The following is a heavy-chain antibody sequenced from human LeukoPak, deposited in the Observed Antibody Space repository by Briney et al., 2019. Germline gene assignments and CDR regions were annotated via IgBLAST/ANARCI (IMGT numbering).Heavy chain of an antibody. J-gene: IGHJ6*02. CDR3: AREDILTGYYTGYYYYGMDV. Sequence: GGSLRLSCAAFGFTFSSYWMSWVRQAPGKGLEWVANIKQDGSEKYYVDSVKGRFTISRDNAKNSLYLQMNSLRAEDTAVYYCAREDILTGYYTGYYYYGMDVWGQGTTVTVSS. V-gene: IGHV3-7*03. CDR1: GFTFSSYW. CDR2: IKQDGSEK. D-gene: IGHD3-9*01.